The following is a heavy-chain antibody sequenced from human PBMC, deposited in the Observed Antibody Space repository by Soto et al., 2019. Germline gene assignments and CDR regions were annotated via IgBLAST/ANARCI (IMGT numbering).Heavy chain of an antibody. CDR1: GGSFRGYY. D-gene: IGHD4-17*01. CDR3: ARGLRASYGGGYRDYYYYGMDV. V-gene: IGHV4-34*01. J-gene: IGHJ6*02. Sequence: SETLSLTCAVYGGSFRGYYWSWIRQPPGKGLEWIGEVNHSGSTNYNPSLKSRVTISVDTSKNQFSLKLSSVTAADTAVYYCARGLRASYGGGYRDYYYYGMDVWGQGTTVTVSS. CDR2: VNHSGST.